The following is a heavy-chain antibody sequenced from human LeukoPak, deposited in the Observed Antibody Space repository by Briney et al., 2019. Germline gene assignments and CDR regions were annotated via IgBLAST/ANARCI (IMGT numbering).Heavy chain of an antibody. V-gene: IGHV4-59*01. J-gene: IGHJ5*02. Sequence: AETLTLTCTASGGSISSYYRSWIRQAPGKGLEWIWYIYYSGSTNYNPSLKSRVTISVDTSKNQFSLKLNSVTAADTAVYYCAREDAGTMVRGGLPWFDAWGQGTMVTVSS. D-gene: IGHD3-10*01. CDR1: GGSISSYY. CDR2: IYYSGST. CDR3: AREDAGTMVRGGLPWFDA.